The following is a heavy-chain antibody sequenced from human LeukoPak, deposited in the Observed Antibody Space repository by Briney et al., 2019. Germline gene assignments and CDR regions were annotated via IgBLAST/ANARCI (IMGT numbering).Heavy chain of an antibody. CDR2: ISGSGGST. V-gene: IGHV3-23*01. J-gene: IGHJ6*02. Sequence: GGSLRLSCAASGFTFSSYAMSWVRQAPGKGLEWVSAISGSGGSTYYADSVKGRFTISRDNPKNTLYLQMNSLRAEDTAVYYCAKDVAPDCTNGVCYPRYYYYGMDVWGQGTTVTVSS. CDR1: GFTFSSYA. D-gene: IGHD2-8*01. CDR3: AKDVAPDCTNGVCYPRYYYYGMDV.